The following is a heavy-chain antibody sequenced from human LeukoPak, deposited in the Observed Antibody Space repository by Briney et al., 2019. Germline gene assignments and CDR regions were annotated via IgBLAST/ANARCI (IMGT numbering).Heavy chain of an antibody. V-gene: IGHV4-34*01. CDR1: GGSFSGYY. CDR2: INHSGST. CDR3: AKHLRRRFFSKTLGFDP. Sequence: SETLSLTCAVYGGSFSGYYWSWIRQPPGKGLEWIGEINHSGSTNYNPSLKSRVTISLDTSKNQFSLKLRSVTAADTAVYYCAKHLRRRFFSKTLGFDPWGQGTLVTVSS. J-gene: IGHJ5*02. D-gene: IGHD3-3*01.